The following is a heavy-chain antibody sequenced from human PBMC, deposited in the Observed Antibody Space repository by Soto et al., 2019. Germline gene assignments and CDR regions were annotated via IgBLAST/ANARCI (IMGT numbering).Heavy chain of an antibody. CDR1: GFTFSSYW. Sequence: GGSLRLSCAASGFTFSSYWMSWVRQAPGKGLEWVANIKQDGSEKYYVDSVKGRFTISRDNAKNSLYLQMNSLRAEDTAVYYCARLQQVPAAPAYWFDLWGKGSLVPVAS. V-gene: IGHV3-7*01. D-gene: IGHD2-2*01. J-gene: IGHJ5*02. CDR3: ARLQQVPAAPAYWFDL. CDR2: IKQDGSEK.